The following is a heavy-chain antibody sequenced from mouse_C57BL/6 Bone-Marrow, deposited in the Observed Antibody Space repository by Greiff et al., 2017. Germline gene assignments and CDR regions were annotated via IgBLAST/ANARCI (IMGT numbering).Heavy chain of an antibody. CDR3: ARDDGAY. CDR2: IWAGGST. D-gene: IGHD2-3*01. CDR1: GFSLTSYG. V-gene: IGHV2-9*02. J-gene: IGHJ3*01. Sequence: VKVVASGPGLVAPSQSLSIPCTVSGFSLTSYGVHWVRQPPGKGLEWLGVIWAGGSTNYNSARMSRLSISKDNSKSQVFLKMNSLQTDDTAMYYCARDDGAYWGQGTLVTVSA.